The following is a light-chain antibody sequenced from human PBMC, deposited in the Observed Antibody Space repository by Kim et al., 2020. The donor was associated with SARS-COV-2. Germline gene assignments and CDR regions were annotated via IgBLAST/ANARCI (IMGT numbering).Light chain of an antibody. CDR1: HSDSSN. CDR3: QQYNNWTPWT. J-gene: IGKJ1*01. V-gene: IGKV3-15*01. Sequence: SPGERATLSGRASHSDSSNLAWYQQQPGQAPRLLIYGASTRATGIPARFSGSGSGTEFTLTISSLQSEEFAVYYCQQYNNWTPWTFGRGTKVDIK. CDR2: GAS.